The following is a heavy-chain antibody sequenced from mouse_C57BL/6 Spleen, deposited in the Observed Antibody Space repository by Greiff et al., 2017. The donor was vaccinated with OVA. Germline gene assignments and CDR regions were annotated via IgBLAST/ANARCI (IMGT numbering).Heavy chain of an antibody. CDR3: ARNWNYDLAWFAY. CDR1: GFSLTSYG. D-gene: IGHD2-4*01. Sequence: QVQLQQSGPGLVQPSQSLSITCTVSGFSLTSYGVHWVRQSPGKGLEWLGVIWSGGSTDYNAAFISRLSISKDNSKSQVFFKMNSLQADDTAIYYCARNWNYDLAWFAYWGQGTLVTVSA. J-gene: IGHJ3*01. CDR2: IWSGGST. V-gene: IGHV2-2*01.